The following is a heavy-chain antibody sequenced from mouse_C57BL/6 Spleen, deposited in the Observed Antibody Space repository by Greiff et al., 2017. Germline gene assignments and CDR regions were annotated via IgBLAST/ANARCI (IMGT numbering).Heavy chain of an antibody. CDR3: ARNWDDYFDY. CDR1: GYSFTGYY. D-gene: IGHD4-1*01. V-gene: IGHV1-42*01. J-gene: IGHJ2*01. Sequence: VQLQQSGPELVKPGASVKISCKASGYSFTGYYMNWVKQSPEKSLEWIGEINPSTGGTTYNQKFKAKATLTVDKSSSTAYMQLKSLTSEDSAVSYCARNWDDYFDYWGQGTTLTVSS. CDR2: INPSTGGT.